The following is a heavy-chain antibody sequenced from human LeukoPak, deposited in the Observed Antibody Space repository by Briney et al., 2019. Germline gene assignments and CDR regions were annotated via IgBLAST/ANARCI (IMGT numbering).Heavy chain of an antibody. CDR3: ARLREQQWLVPYYYYGLDV. D-gene: IGHD6-19*01. V-gene: IGHV5-51*01. CDR1: GYSFASYW. Sequence: GESLKISCKGSGYSFASYWIGWVRQMPGKGLEWMGVTYPGDSDTRYSPSFQGQVTISADKSISTAYLQWSSLKASDTAMYYCARLREQQWLVPYYYYGLDVWGQGTTVTVSS. CDR2: TYPGDSDT. J-gene: IGHJ6*02.